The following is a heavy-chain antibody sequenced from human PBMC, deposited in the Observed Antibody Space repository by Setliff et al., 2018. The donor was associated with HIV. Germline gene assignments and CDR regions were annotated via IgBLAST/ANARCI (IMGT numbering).Heavy chain of an antibody. Sequence: PGGSLRLSCAASGFTFSGSWMHWVRQAPGEGLVWISRITSDGRSTISADSVKGRFTISRDNAKNTLYLQLNSLRVEDTAVYFCASWRVPRDAFDIWGLGTRVTVAS. V-gene: IGHV3-74*01. CDR1: GFTFSGSW. CDR3: ASWRVPRDAFDI. CDR2: ITSDGRST. D-gene: IGHD3-3*01. J-gene: IGHJ3*02.